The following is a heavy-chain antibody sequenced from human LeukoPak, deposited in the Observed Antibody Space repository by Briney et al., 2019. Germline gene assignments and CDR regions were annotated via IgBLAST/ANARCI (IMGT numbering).Heavy chain of an antibody. D-gene: IGHD3-3*01. CDR1: GFTFSNYA. V-gene: IGHV3-23*01. CDR3: AKRLSFGVAIGDFDY. J-gene: IGHJ4*02. CDR2: ISGSGDST. Sequence: PGGSLRLSCAASGFTFSNYAMSWVRQAPGKGLEWVSAISGSGDSTYYADSVKGRFTISRDSSMETLYLQMNSLRAEDTATYFRAKRLSFGVAIGDFDYWGQGTLVTVSS.